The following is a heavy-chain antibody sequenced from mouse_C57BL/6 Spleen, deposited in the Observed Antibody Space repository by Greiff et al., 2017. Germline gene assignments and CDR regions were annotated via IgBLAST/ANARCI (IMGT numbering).Heavy chain of an antibody. V-gene: IGHV5-4*03. CDR3: AKGGTITTVVAPFDY. CDR1: GFTFSSYA. Sequence: EVKLMESGGGLVKPGGSLKLSCAASGFTFSSYAMSWVRQTPEKRLEWVATISDGGSYNYYPDNVKGRCTISRDNAKNNLYLQMSHRKAEDTAMYYSAKGGTITTVVAPFDYWSQGTTLTVSA. D-gene: IGHD1-1*01. J-gene: IGHJ2*01. CDR2: ISDGGSYN.